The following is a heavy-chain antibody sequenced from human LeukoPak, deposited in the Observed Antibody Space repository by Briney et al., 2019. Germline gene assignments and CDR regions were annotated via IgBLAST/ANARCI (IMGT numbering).Heavy chain of an antibody. CDR3: ARKTIVGAFYFDY. V-gene: IGHV1-69*04. D-gene: IGHD1-26*01. CDR2: IIPIFGIA. CDR1: GGTFSSYA. J-gene: IGHJ4*02. Sequence: SVKVSCKASGGTFSSYAISWVRQAPGQGLEWMGRIIPIFGIANYAQKFQGRVTITADKSTSTAYIELSSLRSEDTAVYYCARKTIVGAFYFDYWGQGTLVTVSS.